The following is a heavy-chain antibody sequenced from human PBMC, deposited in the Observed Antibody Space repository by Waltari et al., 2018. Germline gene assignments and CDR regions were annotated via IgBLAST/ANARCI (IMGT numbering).Heavy chain of an antibody. Sequence: QVQLQQWGAGLLKPSETLSLTCAVYGGSFSGYYWSWIRQPPGTGLEWIGEINHSGSTNYNPALKSRVTISVDPSKNQFSLKLSSVTAADTAVYYCARVLERIGWFDPWGQGTLVTVSS. CDR3: ARVLERIGWFDP. CDR2: INHSGST. CDR1: GGSFSGYY. D-gene: IGHD2-15*01. V-gene: IGHV4-34*01. J-gene: IGHJ5*02.